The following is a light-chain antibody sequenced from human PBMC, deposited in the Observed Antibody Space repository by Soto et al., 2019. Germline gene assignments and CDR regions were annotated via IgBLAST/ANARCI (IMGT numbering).Light chain of an antibody. CDR2: ANG. V-gene: IGLV1-40*01. Sequence: QSVLTQPPSVSRAPGQRVAISCTGTNSNIGTGYDVHWYQQLPGTAPKLLIFANGNRPSGVPDRFSGSKSGTSASLAITGLQAEDEADYYCQSYDSSLRGSVFGGGTKLTVL. J-gene: IGLJ3*02. CDR1: NSNIGTGYD. CDR3: QSYDSSLRGSV.